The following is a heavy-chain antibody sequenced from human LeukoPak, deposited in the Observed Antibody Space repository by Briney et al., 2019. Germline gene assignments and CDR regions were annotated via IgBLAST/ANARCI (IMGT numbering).Heavy chain of an antibody. CDR2: IKQDGSEK. CDR1: GFTFSSYW. J-gene: IGHJ4*02. V-gene: IGHV3-7*01. CDR3: STSIRGYSDY. Sequence: PGGSLRLSCAASGFTFSSYWMSWVRQAPGKGLEWVANIKQDGSEKYYVDSVKGRFTISRDNAKNSLYPQMNSLRAEDTAVYYCSTSIRGYSDYWGQGTLVTVSS. D-gene: IGHD2-2*01.